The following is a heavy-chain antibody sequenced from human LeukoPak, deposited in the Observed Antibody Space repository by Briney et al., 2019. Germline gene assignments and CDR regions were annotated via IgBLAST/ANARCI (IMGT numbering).Heavy chain of an antibody. Sequence: PSETLSLTCTVSGYSISSGYYWGWIRQPPGKGLEWIGSFYHSGSTYYNPSLKSRVTMSVDTSKNQSSLRLTSVTAADTAVYYCARGSSSWLDYYIDVWAKGTTVTVSS. D-gene: IGHD6-13*01. CDR1: GYSISSGYY. V-gene: IGHV4-38-2*02. J-gene: IGHJ6*03. CDR2: FYHSGST. CDR3: ARGSSSWLDYYIDV.